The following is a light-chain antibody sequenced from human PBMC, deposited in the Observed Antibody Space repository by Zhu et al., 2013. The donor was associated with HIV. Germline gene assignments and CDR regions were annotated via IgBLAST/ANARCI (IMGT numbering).Light chain of an antibody. Sequence: QSALTQPPSASGSPGQSVTISCTGTSSDVGGYNYVSWYQQHPGKAPKLMIYEVSKRPSGVPDRFSGSKSGNTASLTVSGLQVEDEADYYCSSYVGGNSYVFGTGTKVTVL. J-gene: IGLJ1*01. CDR2: EVS. CDR1: SSDVGGYNY. CDR3: SSYVGGNSYV. V-gene: IGLV2-8*01.